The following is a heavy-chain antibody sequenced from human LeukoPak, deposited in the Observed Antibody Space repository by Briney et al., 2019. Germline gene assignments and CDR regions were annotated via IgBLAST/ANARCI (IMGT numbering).Heavy chain of an antibody. D-gene: IGHD6-6*01. Sequence: SETLSLTCTVSGGSISTRSYYWGWIRQPPGKGLEWIGSIYYSGSTYYNPSLKSRVTISVDTSKNQFSLKLSSVTAADTAVYYCAGSSSHFDYWGQGTLVTVSS. CDR1: GGSISTRSYY. V-gene: IGHV4-39*07. CDR3: AGSSSHFDY. CDR2: IYYSGST. J-gene: IGHJ4*02.